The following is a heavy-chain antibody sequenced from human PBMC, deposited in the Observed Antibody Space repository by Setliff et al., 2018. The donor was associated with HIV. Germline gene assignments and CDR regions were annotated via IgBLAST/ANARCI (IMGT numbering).Heavy chain of an antibody. Sequence: GASVKVSCKASGYTFTGYYIHWVRQAPGQGLEWMGWIIPNSGGTNYAQKFQGRVTMTSDTSTNTVYMDLSSLRAEDTAVYYCARDTGSGINQQAYELWGRGTLVTVSS. CDR3: ARDTGSGINQQAYEL. CDR1: GYTFTGYY. D-gene: IGHD1-26*01. J-gene: IGHJ2*01. V-gene: IGHV1-2*02. CDR2: IIPNSGGT.